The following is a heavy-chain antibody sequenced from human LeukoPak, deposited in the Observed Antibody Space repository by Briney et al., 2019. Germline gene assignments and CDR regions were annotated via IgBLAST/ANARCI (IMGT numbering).Heavy chain of an antibody. D-gene: IGHD5-24*01. CDR2: IYYSGAT. Sequence: SETLSLTCTVSGGSLDSFYWSWIRQAPGKGLEWIGNIYYSGATTYNPSLESRVTISLDTSNSQFSLNLYSVTAADTAVYYCARLRGYTVTTFRGFEVWGQGTMLTVSS. CDR3: ARLRGYTVTTFRGFEV. V-gene: IGHV4-59*08. J-gene: IGHJ3*01. CDR1: GGSLDSFY.